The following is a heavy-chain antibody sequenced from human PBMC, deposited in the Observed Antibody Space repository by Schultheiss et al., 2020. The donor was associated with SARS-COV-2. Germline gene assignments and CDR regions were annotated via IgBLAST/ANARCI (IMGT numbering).Heavy chain of an antibody. J-gene: IGHJ4*02. Sequence: GRSLRLSCKGSGYSFTSYWIGWVRQMPGKGLEWMGIIYPGDSDTRYSPSFQGQVTISADKSISTAYLQWSSLKASDTAMYYCARRRDYGGIDYWGQGTLVTVSS. CDR2: IYPGDSDT. CDR3: ARRRDYGGIDY. D-gene: IGHD3-16*01. V-gene: IGHV5-51*01. CDR1: GYSFTSYW.